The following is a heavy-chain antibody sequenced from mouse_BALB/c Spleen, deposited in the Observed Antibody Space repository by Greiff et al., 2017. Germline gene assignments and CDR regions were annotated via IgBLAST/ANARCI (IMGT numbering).Heavy chain of an antibody. Sequence: QVQLQQPGAELVRPGASVKLSCKASGYTFTSYWINWVKQRPGQGLEWIGNIYPSDSYTNYNQKFKDKATLTVDKSSSTAYMQLSSPTSEDSAVYYCTNWDFDYWGQGTTLTVSS. CDR1: GYTFTSYW. CDR2: IYPSDSYT. D-gene: IGHD4-1*01. V-gene: IGHV1-69*02. CDR3: TNWDFDY. J-gene: IGHJ2*01.